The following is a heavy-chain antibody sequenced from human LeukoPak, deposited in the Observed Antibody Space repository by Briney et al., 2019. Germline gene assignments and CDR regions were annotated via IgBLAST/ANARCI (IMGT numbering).Heavy chain of an antibody. CDR2: IIPIFGTA. CDR3: ARHYDILTGYYSAFDY. D-gene: IGHD3-9*01. Sequence: SVKVSCKASGGTFSSYAISWVRQAPGQGLEWMGGIIPIFGTANYAQKFQGRVTITADESTSTAYMELSSLRSEDTAVYYCARHYDILTGYYSAFDYWGQGTLVTVSS. V-gene: IGHV1-69*13. J-gene: IGHJ4*02. CDR1: GGTFSSYA.